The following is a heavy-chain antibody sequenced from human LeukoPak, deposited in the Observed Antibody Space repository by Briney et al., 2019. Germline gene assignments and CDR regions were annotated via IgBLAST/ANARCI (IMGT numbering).Heavy chain of an antibody. D-gene: IGHD2-2*01. CDR2: ISSNGGST. CDR1: GFTFSSYA. CDR3: ARVELMYSYQLLSGYFDY. V-gene: IGHV3-64*01. J-gene: IGHJ4*02. Sequence: GGSLRPSCAASGFTFSSYAMHWVRQAPGKGLEYVSAISSNGGSTYYANSVKGRFTISRDNSKNTLYLQMGSLRAEDMAVYYCARVELMYSYQLLSGYFDYWGQGTLVTVSS.